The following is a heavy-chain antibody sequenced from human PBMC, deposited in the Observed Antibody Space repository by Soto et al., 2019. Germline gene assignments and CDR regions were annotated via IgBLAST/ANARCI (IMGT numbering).Heavy chain of an antibody. D-gene: IGHD5-18*01. CDR3: AGGEGETAMENG. CDR2: IIPIFGIA. CDR1: GGTLLSYT. V-gene: IGHV1-69*01. J-gene: IGHJ6*02. Sequence: QVQLVQSGAEVKKPGSSVKVSCQASGGTLLSYTISWVRQAPGQGLEWMGGIIPIFGIANYAQKFQGRVTITADESTGVAYMELSSLRSEDTAVYYCAGGEGETAMENGWGQVTTGTVSS.